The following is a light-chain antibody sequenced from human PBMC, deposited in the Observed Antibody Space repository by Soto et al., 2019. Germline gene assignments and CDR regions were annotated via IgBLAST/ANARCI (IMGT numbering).Light chain of an antibody. Sequence: EIVMTQSPATLSVSPGERATLTCRASQSVRNKLAWYQQKPGLAPRLLIYDASIRTTGIPARFSGSASGTEFTLTISSLQSEDIAVYYCQQYNNWQFTFGQGTKLDIK. J-gene: IGKJ2*01. CDR1: QSVRNK. V-gene: IGKV3-15*01. CDR2: DAS. CDR3: QQYNNWQFT.